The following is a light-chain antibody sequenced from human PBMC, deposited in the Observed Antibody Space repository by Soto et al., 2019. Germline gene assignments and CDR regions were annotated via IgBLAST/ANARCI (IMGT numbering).Light chain of an antibody. J-gene: IGKJ4*01. Sequence: DIQMTQSPSSLSASVGDRATIPCRASQSISSYLNWYQQKPGKAPKLLIYAASSLQSGVPSRFSGSGSGTDFTLTIAGLQPEDSASYFCQQSISAPLTFGGGTKVEIK. CDR2: AAS. CDR1: QSISSY. V-gene: IGKV1-39*01. CDR3: QQSISAPLT.